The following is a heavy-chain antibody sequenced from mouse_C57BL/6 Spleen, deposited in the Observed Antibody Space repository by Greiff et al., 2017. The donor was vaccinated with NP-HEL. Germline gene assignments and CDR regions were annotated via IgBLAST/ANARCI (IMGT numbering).Heavy chain of an antibody. CDR2: INPNNGGT. V-gene: IGHV1-18*01. CDR3: AREYYGSSSWYFDV. CDR1: GYTFTDYN. D-gene: IGHD1-1*01. Sequence: EVQLQQSGPELVKPGASVKIPCKASGYTFTDYNMDWVKQSHGKSLEWIGDINPNNGGTIYNQKFKGKATLTVDKSSSTAYMELRSLTSEDTAVYYCAREYYGSSSWYFDVWGTGTTVTVSS. J-gene: IGHJ1*03.